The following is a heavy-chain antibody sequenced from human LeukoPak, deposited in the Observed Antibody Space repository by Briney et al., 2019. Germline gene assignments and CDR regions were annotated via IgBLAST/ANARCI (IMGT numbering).Heavy chain of an antibody. D-gene: IGHD5-18*01. V-gene: IGHV1-69*13. Sequence: GASVKVSCKASGGTFSSYAISWVRQAPGQGLEWMGGIIPIFGTANYAQKFQGRVTITADESTSTAYMELSSLRSEDTAVYYCASNLYSYGYDPCFDYWGQGTLVTVSS. CDR2: IIPIFGTA. CDR1: GGTFSSYA. CDR3: ASNLYSYGYDPCFDY. J-gene: IGHJ4*02.